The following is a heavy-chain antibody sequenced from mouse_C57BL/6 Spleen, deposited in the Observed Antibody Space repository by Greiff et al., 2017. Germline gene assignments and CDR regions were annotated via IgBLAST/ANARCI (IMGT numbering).Heavy chain of an antibody. CDR2: ISSGSSTI. V-gene: IGHV5-17*01. CDR3: ERGATMIKGRFGY. CDR1: GFTFSDYG. D-gene: IGHD2-4*01. Sequence: EVQGVESGGGLVKPGGSLKLSCAASGFTFSDYGMHWVRQAPGKGLEWVAYISSGSSTIYYADTVKGRFTISRDNAHNTLYLQLTSLRSEDSAMYYCERGATMIKGRFGYRGEEALETVSA. J-gene: IGHJ3*02.